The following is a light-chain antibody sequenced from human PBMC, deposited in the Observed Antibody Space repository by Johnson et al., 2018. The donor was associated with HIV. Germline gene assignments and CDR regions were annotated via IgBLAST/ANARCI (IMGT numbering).Light chain of an antibody. Sequence: QSVLTQPPSVSAAPGQKVTISCSGSSSKIGNKYVSWYQQFPGTAPKLLIYENNKRPSGIPDRFSGSKSGTSATLGITGLQTGDEADYYCGTWDNSLSAYVFDTGTKVTVL. CDR3: GTWDNSLSAYV. CDR2: ENN. V-gene: IGLV1-51*02. J-gene: IGLJ1*01. CDR1: SSKIGNKY.